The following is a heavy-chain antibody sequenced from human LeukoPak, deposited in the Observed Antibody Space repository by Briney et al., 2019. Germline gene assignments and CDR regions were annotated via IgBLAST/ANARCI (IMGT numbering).Heavy chain of an antibody. D-gene: IGHD3-3*01. V-gene: IGHV4-34*01. CDR2: INHSGST. Sequence: PSETLSLTCAVYGGSFSGYYWSWIRQPPGKGLEWIGEINHSGSTNYNPFLKSRVTISVDTSKNQFSLKLSSVTAADTAVYYCARRTYYDFWSGYFDYWGQGTLVTVSS. J-gene: IGHJ4*02. CDR1: GGSFSGYY. CDR3: ARRTYYDFWSGYFDY.